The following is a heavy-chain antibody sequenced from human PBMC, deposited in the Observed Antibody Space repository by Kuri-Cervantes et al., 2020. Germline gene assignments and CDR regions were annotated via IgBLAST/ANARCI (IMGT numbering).Heavy chain of an antibody. CDR3: AKGEQWLVY. CDR2: INTDGSYR. J-gene: IGHJ4*02. V-gene: IGHV3-74*01. CDR1: GFTFSNYW. D-gene: IGHD6-19*01. Sequence: GESLKISCAASGFTFSNYWMHWVRQAPGKGLVWVARINTDGSYRNYTDSVKGRFTISRDNADNTLYLQMNSLRAEDTAVYYCAKGEQWLVYWGQGTLVTVSS.